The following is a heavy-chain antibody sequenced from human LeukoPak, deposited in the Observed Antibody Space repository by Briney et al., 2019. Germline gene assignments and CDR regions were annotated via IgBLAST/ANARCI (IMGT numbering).Heavy chain of an antibody. V-gene: IGHV3-11*01. CDR1: GFTFSAYY. CDR2: ISSSGYTM. CDR3: ARVGPAAAGRGYWYFDL. D-gene: IGHD6-25*01. Sequence: GGSLRLSYAASGFTFSAYYMNWIRQAPGKGLEWVSYISSSGYTMYYADSVKGRFTISRDNAKNSLYLQMNSLGAEDTAVYYCARVGPAAAGRGYWYFDLWGRGTLVTVSS. J-gene: IGHJ2*01.